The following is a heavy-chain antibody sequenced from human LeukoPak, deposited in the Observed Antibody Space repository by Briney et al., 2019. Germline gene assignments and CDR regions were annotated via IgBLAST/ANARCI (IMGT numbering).Heavy chain of an antibody. J-gene: IGHJ4*02. Sequence: ASVKVSCKASGYTFTGYYMHWVRQAPGRGLEWMGWINPNSGGTNYAQKFQGRVTMTRDTSISTAYMELSRLRSDDTAVYYCARSSITIFGVVKSETDYWGQGTLVTVSS. CDR3: ARSSITIFGVVKSETDY. D-gene: IGHD3-3*01. V-gene: IGHV1-2*02. CDR2: INPNSGGT. CDR1: GYTFTGYY.